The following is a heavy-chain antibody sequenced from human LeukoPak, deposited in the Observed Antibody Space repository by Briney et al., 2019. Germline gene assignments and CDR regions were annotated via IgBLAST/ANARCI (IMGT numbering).Heavy chain of an antibody. D-gene: IGHD3-10*01. V-gene: IGHV3-53*01. J-gene: IGHJ6*03. CDR2: IYSGGST. Sequence: GGSLRLSCAASGFTVSSNYMSWVRQAPGKGLEWVSVIYSGGSTYYADSVKGRFTISRDNSKNTLYLQMNSLRAEDTAVYYCAKGLWFGESSYYMDVWGKGTTVTISS. CDR3: AKGLWFGESSYYMDV. CDR1: GFTVSSNY.